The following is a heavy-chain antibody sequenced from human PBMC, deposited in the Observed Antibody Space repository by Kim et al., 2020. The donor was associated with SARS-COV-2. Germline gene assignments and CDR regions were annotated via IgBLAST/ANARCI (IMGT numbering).Heavy chain of an antibody. CDR1: RFTFSNYA. V-gene: IGHV3-23*01. CDR2: ITGSRSGT. J-gene: IGHJ4*02. CDR3: ATVPSSGYNYYFDY. Sequence: GGSLRLSCAASRFTFSNYAMNWVRQAPGKGLEWVSTITGSRSGTYYADSVKGRFTISRDNSKNTLYLQMSSLRAEDTAIYYCATVPSSGYNYYFDYWGQGTLVTVSS. D-gene: IGHD5-12*01.